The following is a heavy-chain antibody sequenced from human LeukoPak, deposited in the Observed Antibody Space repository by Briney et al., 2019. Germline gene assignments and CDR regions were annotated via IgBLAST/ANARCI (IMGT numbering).Heavy chain of an antibody. CDR1: GFTFHSNY. V-gene: IGHV1-46*02. J-gene: IGHJ4*02. CDR3: ARDLGEKAMAFDF. Sequence: ASVKVSCKASGFTFHSNYVHWLRLAPAQGLEWMGMINPVGSSASYSERFQDRITMTRDTSTNTVFMELSSLRSEDTAVYYCARDLGEKAMAFDFWGQGSLVTVSS. D-gene: IGHD5-24*01. CDR2: INPVGSSA.